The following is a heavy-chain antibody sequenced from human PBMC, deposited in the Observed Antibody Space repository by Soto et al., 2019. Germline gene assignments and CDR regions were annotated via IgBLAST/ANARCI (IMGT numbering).Heavy chain of an antibody. CDR3: AKDIKSTGWYFGLHR. J-gene: IGHJ6*02. D-gene: IGHD6-19*01. Sequence: GGSLRLSCAASGFTFDDHAMHWVRQGPGKGLEWVSGISWNSGTIVYADSVKGRFTISRDNTKNSLYMQMDSLRRGDTALYYCAKDIKSTGWYFGLHRWGQGTTVTVSS. CDR2: ISWNSGTI. V-gene: IGHV3-9*01. CDR1: GFTFDDHA.